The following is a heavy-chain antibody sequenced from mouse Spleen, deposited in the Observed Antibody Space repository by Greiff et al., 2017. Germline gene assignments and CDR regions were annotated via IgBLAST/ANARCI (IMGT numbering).Heavy chain of an antibody. CDR3: ARRTGRGWHYFDY. V-gene: IGHV5-12*01. Sequence: EVQGVESGGGLVQPGGSLKLSCAASGFTFSDYYMYWVRQTPEKRLEWVAYISNGGGSTYYPDTVKGRFTISRDNAKNTLSLQMRRLKSEDTAMYYCARRTGRGWHYFDYWGQGTTLTVSS. D-gene: IGHD4-1*01. CDR2: ISNGGGST. J-gene: IGHJ2*01. CDR1: GFTFSDYY.